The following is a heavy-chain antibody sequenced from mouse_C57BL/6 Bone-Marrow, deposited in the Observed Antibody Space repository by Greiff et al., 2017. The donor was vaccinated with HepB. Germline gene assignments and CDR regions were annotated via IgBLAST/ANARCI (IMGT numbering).Heavy chain of an antibody. CDR3: TKTYYYGSSYDWFAY. V-gene: IGHV14-4*01. CDR1: GFNIKDDY. J-gene: IGHJ3*01. CDR2: IDPENGDT. D-gene: IGHD1-1*01. Sequence: EVQLQQSGAELVRPGASVKLSCTASGFNIKDDYMHWVKQRPEQGLEWIGWIDPENGDTEYASKFQGKATITADTSSNTAYLQLSSLTSEDTAVYYCTKTYYYGSSYDWFAYWGQGTLVTVSA.